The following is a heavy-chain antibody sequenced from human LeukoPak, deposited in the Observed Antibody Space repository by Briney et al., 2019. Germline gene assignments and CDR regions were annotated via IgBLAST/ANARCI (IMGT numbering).Heavy chain of an antibody. J-gene: IGHJ4*02. D-gene: IGHD4-23*01. Sequence: SVKVSCKASGGTFSSYAISWVRQAPGQGLEWMGGIIPIFGTANYAQKFQGRVTITADKSTSTAYMELSSLRSEDTAVYYCARENFYGGNSFDYWGQGTLVTVSS. CDR1: GGTFSSYA. CDR2: IIPIFGTA. V-gene: IGHV1-69*06. CDR3: ARENFYGGNSFDY.